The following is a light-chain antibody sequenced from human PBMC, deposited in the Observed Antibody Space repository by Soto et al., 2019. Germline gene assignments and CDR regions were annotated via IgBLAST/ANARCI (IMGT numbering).Light chain of an antibody. V-gene: IGKV3-20*01. Sequence: EIVLTQSPGTLSLSPGERATLSCRASQSVSSSYLAWYQQKPGQAPRLLIYGASGRATGIPHRFSGSGSGTDFTLTISRLEPEDFAVYYCQQYGSSPSFTFGPWDQSGYQT. CDR2: GAS. CDR3: QQYGSSPSFT. J-gene: IGKJ3*01. CDR1: QSVSSSY.